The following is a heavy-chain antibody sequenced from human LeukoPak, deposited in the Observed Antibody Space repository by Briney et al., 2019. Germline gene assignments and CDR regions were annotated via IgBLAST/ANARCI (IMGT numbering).Heavy chain of an antibody. J-gene: IGHJ3*02. V-gene: IGHV1-46*01. CDR2: INPSGGST. CDR3: ARVVGYYDSSGYHDAFEI. CDR1: GYTFTSYY. Sequence: ASVKVSCKASGYTFTSYYIHWVRQAPGQGLEWMGIINPSGGSTSYAQKFQGRVTMTRDTITSTVYMELSSLRSEDTAVYYCARVVGYYDSSGYHDAFEIWGQGTMVTVSS. D-gene: IGHD3-22*01.